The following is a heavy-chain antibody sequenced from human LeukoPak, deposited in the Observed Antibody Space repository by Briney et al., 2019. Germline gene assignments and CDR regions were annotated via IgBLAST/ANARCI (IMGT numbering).Heavy chain of an antibody. D-gene: IGHD3-3*01. V-gene: IGHV4/OR15-8*01. CDR3: AREGGFYRPLDY. CDR2: VHLDGRT. J-gene: IGHJ4*02. Sequence: SETLSLTCGVSGGSISSTNWWTWVRQPPGKGLEWIGEVHLDGRTNYNPSLESRLTRSVDLSENHISLKLTSVTAADTAVYYCAREGGFYRPLDYSGQGTLVTVSS. CDR1: GGSISSTNW.